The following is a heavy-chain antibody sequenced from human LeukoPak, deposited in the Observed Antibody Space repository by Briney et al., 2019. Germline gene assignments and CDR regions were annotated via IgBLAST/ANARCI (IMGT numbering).Heavy chain of an antibody. CDR3: ARTVIKPYYRSCYPYY. V-gene: IGHV1-69*05. CDR1: GGTFISYA. J-gene: IGHJ4*02. CDR2: IIPIFGTA. D-gene: IGHD3-22*01. Sequence: SVKVSCKASGGTFISYAISWVRQAPGQGLEWMGGIIPIFGTANYAQKFQGRVTITTDESTSTDYMEMSRLRAEDTALDYFARTVIKPYYRSCYPYYWGQGTLVTVSS.